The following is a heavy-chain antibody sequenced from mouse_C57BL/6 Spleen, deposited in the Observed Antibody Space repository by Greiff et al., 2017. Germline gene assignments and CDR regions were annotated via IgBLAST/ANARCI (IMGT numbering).Heavy chain of an antibody. CDR3: ARRASTVYFDY. D-gene: IGHD1-1*01. CDR2: IYPGSGSH. J-gene: IGHJ2*01. CDR1: GYPFTSYW. V-gene: IGHV1-55*01. Sequence: QVQLQQPGAELVKPGASVKMSCKASGYPFTSYWITWVKQRPGKGLAWIGDIYPGSGSHNYNEKFKSKATLTVDTSSSTAYMQLSSLTSADSAVYDSARRASTVYFDYWGQGTTLTVSS.